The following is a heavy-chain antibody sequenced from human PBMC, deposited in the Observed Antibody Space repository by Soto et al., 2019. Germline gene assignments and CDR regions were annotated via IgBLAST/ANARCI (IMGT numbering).Heavy chain of an antibody. Sequence: PSETQSLTCTVSGGSIGNFYWSWIRQPPGKGLEWIGDIYYRGNTNYNPSLKSRVTISVDTSKNQFSLKLSSVTAADTAVYYCARDRFWSVPPPQYGMDVWGQGTTVTVSS. CDR2: IYYRGNT. CDR1: GGSIGNFY. J-gene: IGHJ6*02. D-gene: IGHD3-3*01. CDR3: ARDRFWSVPPPQYGMDV. V-gene: IGHV4-59*12.